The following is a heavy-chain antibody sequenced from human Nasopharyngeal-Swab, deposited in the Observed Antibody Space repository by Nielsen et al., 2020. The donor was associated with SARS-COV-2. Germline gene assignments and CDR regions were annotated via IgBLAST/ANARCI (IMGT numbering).Heavy chain of an antibody. CDR3: ARGTVYCYDSSGYYYYYYYGMDV. J-gene: IGHJ6*02. V-gene: IGHV4-34*01. D-gene: IGHD3-22*01. Sequence: RQAPGKGLEWIGEINHSGSTNYNPSLKSRVTISVDTSKNQFSLKLSSVTAADTAVYYCARGTVYCYDSSGYYYYYYYGMDVWGQGTTVTVSS. CDR2: INHSGST.